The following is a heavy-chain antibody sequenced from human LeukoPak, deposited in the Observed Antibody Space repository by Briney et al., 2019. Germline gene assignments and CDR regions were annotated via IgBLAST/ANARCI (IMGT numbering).Heavy chain of an antibody. CDR1: GFTFDDYA. Sequence: GRSLRLSCAASGFTFDDYAMHWVRQAPGKGLEWVSGISWNSGSIGYADSVKGRFTISRDNAKNSLYLQMNSLRAEATALYYCAKDKGSSGWYEAFDIWGQGTMVTVSS. CDR3: AKDKGSSGWYEAFDI. D-gene: IGHD6-19*01. J-gene: IGHJ3*02. CDR2: ISWNSGSI. V-gene: IGHV3-9*01.